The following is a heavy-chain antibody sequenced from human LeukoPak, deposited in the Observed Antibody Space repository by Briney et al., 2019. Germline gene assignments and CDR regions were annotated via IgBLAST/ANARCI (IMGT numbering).Heavy chain of an antibody. CDR1: GGSISSGGYY. CDR2: IYYSGST. D-gene: IGHD5-12*01. Sequence: SETLSLTCTVSGGSISSGGYYWSWIRQHPGKGLEWIGYIYYSGSTYYNPSLKSRVTISVDTSKNQFSLKLSSVTAADTAVYYCARARYDEYLYYYYGMDVWGQGTTVTVSS. CDR3: ARARYDEYLYYYYGMDV. J-gene: IGHJ6*02. V-gene: IGHV4-31*03.